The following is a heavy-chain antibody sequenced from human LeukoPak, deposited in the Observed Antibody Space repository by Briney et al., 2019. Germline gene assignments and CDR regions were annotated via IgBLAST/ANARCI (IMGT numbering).Heavy chain of an antibody. CDR3: AKDLGYDSSGYYNNIDY. Sequence: GGSLRLSCAASGFTFSSYAMSWVRQAPGKGLEWASAISGSGGSTYYADSVKGRFTISRDNSKNTLYLQMNSLRAEDTAVYYCAKDLGYDSSGYYNNIDYWGQGTLVTVSS. J-gene: IGHJ4*02. CDR1: GFTFSSYA. D-gene: IGHD3-22*01. CDR2: ISGSGGST. V-gene: IGHV3-23*01.